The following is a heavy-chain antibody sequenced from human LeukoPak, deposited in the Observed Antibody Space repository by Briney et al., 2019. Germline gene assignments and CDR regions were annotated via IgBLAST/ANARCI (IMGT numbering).Heavy chain of an antibody. CDR3: AKDRDLNFDY. J-gene: IGHJ4*02. CDR2: ISYDGRNK. CDR1: GFTFSSYV. Sequence: GRSLILSCAASGFTFSSYVMHWVRQAPGKGLEWVALISYDGRNKYYADSVKGRFTISRDNSKNTLSLQMNSLRAEDTAVYYCAKDRDLNFDYWGQGTLVTVSS. D-gene: IGHD3-10*01. V-gene: IGHV3-30*18.